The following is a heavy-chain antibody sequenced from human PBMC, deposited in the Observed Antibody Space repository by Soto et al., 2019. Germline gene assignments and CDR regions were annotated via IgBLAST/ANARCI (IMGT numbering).Heavy chain of an antibody. CDR3: ARGGSSSDNGMDV. CDR2: SI. J-gene: IGHJ6*02. Sequence: SIYYADSVKGRFTVSRDNAKNSLFLQMNSLRDEDTAVYYCARGGSSSDNGMDVWGQGTTVTVSS. V-gene: IGHV3-48*02. D-gene: IGHD3-16*01.